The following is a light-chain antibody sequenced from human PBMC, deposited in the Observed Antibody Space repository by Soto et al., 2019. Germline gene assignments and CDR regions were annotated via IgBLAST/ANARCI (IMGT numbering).Light chain of an antibody. CDR2: GAS. CDR1: QSVSSNY. Sequence: ESVLTQSPGTLSLSPGERATLSCRASQSVSSNYLAWYQQKPGQAPRLLIYGASSRATGIPDRFSGSGSGTDFTLTISRLEPEDFAVNYCQQYGSSPRTFGQGTKVDIK. CDR3: QQYGSSPRT. J-gene: IGKJ1*01. V-gene: IGKV3-20*01.